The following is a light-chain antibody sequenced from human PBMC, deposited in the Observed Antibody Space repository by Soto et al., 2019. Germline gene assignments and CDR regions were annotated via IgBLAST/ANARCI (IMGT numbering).Light chain of an antibody. CDR2: KAS. CDR1: QSIGNW. J-gene: IGKJ1*01. CDR3: QQYSTYSGT. V-gene: IGKV1-5*03. Sequence: DIQMTQSPSTLSASVGDRVTITCRASQSIGNWLAWYQQKPGKAPKLLIHKASNLKSGVPSRFSGSGSGTEFSLTVSSLQPDDFATYYCQQYSTYSGTFGQGTKV.